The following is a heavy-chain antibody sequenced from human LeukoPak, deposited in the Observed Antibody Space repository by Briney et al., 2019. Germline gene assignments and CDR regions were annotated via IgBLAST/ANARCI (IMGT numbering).Heavy chain of an antibody. CDR1: GFPLSSYS. D-gene: IGHD2-15*01. V-gene: IGHV3-48*01. Sequence: GGSLRLSCAASGFPLSSYSINWVRQAPGKGLEWVSYTSSSGSAIYYVDSVKGRFTVSRDNAKNSLFLQMNSPRAEDTAVYYCVRVKGSYFDYWGQGALVTVSS. CDR3: VRVKGSYFDY. J-gene: IGHJ4*02. CDR2: TSSSGSAI.